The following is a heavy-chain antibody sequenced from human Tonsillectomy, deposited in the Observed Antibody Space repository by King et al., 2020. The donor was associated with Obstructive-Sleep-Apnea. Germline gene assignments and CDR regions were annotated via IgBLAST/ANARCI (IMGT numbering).Heavy chain of an antibody. CDR1: GFTFSSYW. V-gene: IGHV3-7*03. J-gene: IGHJ4*02. D-gene: IGHD3-10*01. CDR3: AGITMVRGVIGY. CDR2: IKQDGSAK. Sequence: LVESGGGLVQPGGSLRLSCAASGFTFSSYWMSWVRQAPGKGLEWGANIKQDGSAKYYVDSVRGRFTISKDNAKNSLYLQMNSLRAEDTAVYYCAGITMVRGVIGYWGQGTLVTVSS.